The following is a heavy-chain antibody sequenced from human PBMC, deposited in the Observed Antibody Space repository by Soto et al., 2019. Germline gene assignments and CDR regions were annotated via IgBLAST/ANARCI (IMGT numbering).Heavy chain of an antibody. CDR2: IIPIAAIA. V-gene: IGHV1-69*02. CDR1: GGTFSRCT. Sequence: QVQLVQSAAEVKKPGSSVKVSCKASGGTFSRCTINWVRQAPGQGLAWMGRIIPIAAIANYTQKFQGRVTITVDKASTTAYMELSSLRSDDTAVYYCARGSTIVRGAPSWFDPWGQGTLVTVSS. J-gene: IGHJ5*02. CDR3: ARGSTIVRGAPSWFDP. D-gene: IGHD3-10*01.